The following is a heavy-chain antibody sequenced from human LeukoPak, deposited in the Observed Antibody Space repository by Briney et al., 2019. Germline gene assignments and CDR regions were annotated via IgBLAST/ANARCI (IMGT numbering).Heavy chain of an antibody. CDR3: ARDMAYCGGDCYSYYYYYMDV. V-gene: IGHV3-30*04. D-gene: IGHD2-21*02. CDR1: GFTFSSYA. Sequence: GRSLRLSCAASGFTFSSYAMHWVRQAPGKGLEWVAVISYDGSNKYYADSVKGRFTISRDNAKNSLYLQMNSLRAEDTAVYYCARDMAYCGGDCYSYYYYYMDVWGKGTTVTISS. CDR2: ISYDGSNK. J-gene: IGHJ6*03.